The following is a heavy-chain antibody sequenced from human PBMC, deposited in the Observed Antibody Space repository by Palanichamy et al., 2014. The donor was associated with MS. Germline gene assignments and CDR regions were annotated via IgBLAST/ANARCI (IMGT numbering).Heavy chain of an antibody. CDR3: ARSTVWHYFDY. D-gene: IGHD2/OR15-2a*01. CDR1: GGSISSYY. V-gene: IGHV4-59*08. J-gene: IGHJ4*02. CDR2: IYYSGST. Sequence: QVQLQESGPGLVKPSETLSLTCTVSGGSISSYYWSWIRQPPGKGLEWIGYIYYSGSTNYNPSLKSRVTMSVDTSKNQFSLKVNSATAADTAAYYCARSTVWHYFDYWGQGTLVTVSS.